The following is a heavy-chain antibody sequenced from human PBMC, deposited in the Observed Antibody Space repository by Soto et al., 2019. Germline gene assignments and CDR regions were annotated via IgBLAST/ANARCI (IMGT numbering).Heavy chain of an antibody. CDR1: GGSISSSFI. J-gene: IGHJ4*02. CDR2: IYHGGST. Sequence: QVQLQESGPGLVKPSGTLSLTCAVSGGSISSSFIWNWVRQPPGQGLHWIGRIYHGGSTSYNPTLNKRVTISLDKSKNRFSLVLASVTEADTAVYFCASSLEYDFWRDVRGHYDLDQWGQGILVTVSS. CDR3: ASSLEYDFWRDVRGHYDLDQ. V-gene: IGHV4-4*02. D-gene: IGHD3-3*01.